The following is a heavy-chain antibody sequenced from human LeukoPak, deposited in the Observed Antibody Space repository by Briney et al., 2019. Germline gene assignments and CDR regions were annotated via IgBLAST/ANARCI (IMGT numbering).Heavy chain of an antibody. V-gene: IGHV3-30*02. CDR1: GFTFSSYG. CDR2: IRYDGSNK. Sequence: GGSLRLSCAASGFTFSSYGMHWVRQAPGKGLEWVAFIRYDGSNKYYADSVKGRFTISRDNSKNTLYLQMNSLRAEDTAVYYCARVGRYSYGPNWFDPWGQGTLITVSS. D-gene: IGHD5-18*01. J-gene: IGHJ5*02. CDR3: ARVGRYSYGPNWFDP.